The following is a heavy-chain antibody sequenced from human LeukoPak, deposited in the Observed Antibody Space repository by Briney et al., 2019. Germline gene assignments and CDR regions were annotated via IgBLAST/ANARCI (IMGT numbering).Heavy chain of an antibody. Sequence: GGSLRLSCEGSGFTFSNYWMNWVRLAPGKGLEWVANINKDGSDKNYLDSVKGRFTISRDSAKNSQYLPMDSLRVEDTAVYYCTTLSAAAIDYWGQGTLVTVSS. CDR3: TTLSAAAIDY. V-gene: IGHV3-7*01. J-gene: IGHJ4*02. CDR2: INKDGSDK. CDR1: GFTFSNYW. D-gene: IGHD6-13*01.